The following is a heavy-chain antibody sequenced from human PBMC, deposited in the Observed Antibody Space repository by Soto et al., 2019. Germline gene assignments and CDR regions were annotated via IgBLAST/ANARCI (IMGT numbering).Heavy chain of an antibody. D-gene: IGHD2-15*01. CDR1: GYTFTSYG. CDR2: ISAYNGNT. V-gene: IGHV1-18*04. CDR3: ARGRSLKWNWFDR. J-gene: IGHJ5*02. Sequence: ASVKVSCKASGYTFTSYGISWVRQAPGQGLEWMGWISAYNGNTNYAQKFQGRVTLTRDTSLSTGYMDLTRLTSDDTAVYYCARGRSLKWNWFDRWGQGTLVTVSS.